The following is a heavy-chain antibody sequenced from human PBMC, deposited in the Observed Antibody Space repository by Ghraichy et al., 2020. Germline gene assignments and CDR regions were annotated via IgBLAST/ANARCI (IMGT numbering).Heavy chain of an antibody. CDR1: GGSISSSSYY. V-gene: IGHV4-39*01. Sequence: SETLSLTCTVSGGSISSSSYYWGWIRQPAGKGLEWIGSLWYGGNTFYNPSLKSRVTISVDTSKNQFSLKLSSVTAADTAVYYCARHGAWNYLYWGQGTLVTVSS. CDR2: LWYGGNT. J-gene: IGHJ4*02. CDR3: ARHGAWNYLY. D-gene: IGHD1-7*01.